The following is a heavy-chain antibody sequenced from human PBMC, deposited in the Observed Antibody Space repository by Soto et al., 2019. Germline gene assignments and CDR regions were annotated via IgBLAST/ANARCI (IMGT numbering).Heavy chain of an antibody. D-gene: IGHD2-8*01. CDR1: GFTFSSYE. Sequence: RLSCAASGFTFSSYEMHWVREAPGKGLEWVSYISGSSDTRYIADSVKGRFTISRDNAKNSLYLQMNSLRAEDTAVYYCARATGYTNYGLDYWGEGALVTVS. V-gene: IGHV3-48*03. CDR3: ARATGYTNYGLDY. J-gene: IGHJ4*02. CDR2: ISGSSDTR.